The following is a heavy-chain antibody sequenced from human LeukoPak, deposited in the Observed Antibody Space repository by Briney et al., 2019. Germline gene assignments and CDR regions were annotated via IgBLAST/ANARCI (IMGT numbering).Heavy chain of an antibody. D-gene: IGHD4-23*01. CDR3: ARGPTVVTPGLADY. J-gene: IGHJ4*02. CDR1: GYTFTSYG. Sequence: ASVKVSCKASGYTFTSYGITWVRQAPGQGLEWMGGIIPIFGTANYAQKFQGRVTITTDESTSTAYMELSSLRSEDTAVYYCARGPTVVTPGLADYWGQGTLVTVSS. V-gene: IGHV1-69*05. CDR2: IIPIFGTA.